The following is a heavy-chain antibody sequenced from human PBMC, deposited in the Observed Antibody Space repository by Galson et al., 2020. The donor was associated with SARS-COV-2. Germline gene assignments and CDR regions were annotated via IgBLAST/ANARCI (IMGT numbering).Heavy chain of an antibody. D-gene: IGHD3-10*01. CDR1: GGSISSGGSC. J-gene: IGHJ4*02. CDR2: IFPTGST. Sequence: SETLSLTCTVSGGSISSGGSCWLWFRQHPGEGLEWIGYIFPTGSTYYNPSLTSPVTISLDTSQNQFSLKLTSVTAADTAVYYCARGFYGSGLDSWGQGSLVRVSS. V-gene: IGHV4-31*01. CDR3: ARGFYGSGLDS.